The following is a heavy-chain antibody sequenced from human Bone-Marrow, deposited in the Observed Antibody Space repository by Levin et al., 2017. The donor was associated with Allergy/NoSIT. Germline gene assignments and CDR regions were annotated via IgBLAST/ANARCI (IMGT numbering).Heavy chain of an antibody. J-gene: IGHJ4*02. V-gene: IGHV3-30*18. CDR1: GFTFSSYG. Sequence: GESLKISCAASGFTFSSYGMHWDRQAPGKGLEWVAVISYDGSNKYYADSVKGRFTISRDNSKNTLYLQMNSLRAEDTAVYYCAKDLSLLWFGGGEGYFDYWGQGTLVTVSS. CDR2: ISYDGSNK. D-gene: IGHD3-10*01. CDR3: AKDLSLLWFGGGEGYFDY.